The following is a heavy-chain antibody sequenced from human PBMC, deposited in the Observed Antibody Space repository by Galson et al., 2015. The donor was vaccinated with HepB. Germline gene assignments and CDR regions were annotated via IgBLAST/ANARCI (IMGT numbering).Heavy chain of an antibody. V-gene: IGHV1-69*13. CDR1: GGTFSSYA. J-gene: IGHJ6*02. CDR3: ARVDYDILTGNFDYYYGMDV. Sequence: SVKFSCKASGGTFSSYAISWVRQAPGQGLEWMGGIIPIFGIANYAQKFQGRVTITADESTSTAYMELSSLRSEDTAVYYCARVDYDILTGNFDYYYGMDVWGQGTTVTVSS. D-gene: IGHD3-9*01. CDR2: IIPIFGIA.